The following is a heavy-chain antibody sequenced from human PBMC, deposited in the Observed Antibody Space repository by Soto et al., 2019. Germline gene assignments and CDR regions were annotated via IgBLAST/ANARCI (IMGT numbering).Heavy chain of an antibody. CDR1: GYSISSGYY. CDR2: IYHSGST. V-gene: IGHV4-38-2*02. J-gene: IGHJ5*02. CDR3: ARDRRISRAPYNWFDP. D-gene: IGHD6-13*01. Sequence: SETLSLTCAVSGYSISSGYYWGWLRQPPGKGLEWIGSIYHSGSTYYNPSLKSRVTISVDTSKNQFSLKLSSVTAADTAVYYCARDRRISRAPYNWFDPWGQGTLVTVSS.